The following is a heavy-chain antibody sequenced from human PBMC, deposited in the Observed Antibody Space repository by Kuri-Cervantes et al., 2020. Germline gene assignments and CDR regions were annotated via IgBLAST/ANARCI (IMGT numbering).Heavy chain of an antibody. CDR1: GYSISRGYY. D-gene: IGHD5-18*01. Sequence: SETLSLTCVVSGYSISRGYYWAWIRQPPGKGLEGLGTIYQSGTTYYNPSLRSRVTMSVDRSRNQFSLKLNSVTATDTAVYYCARGIQLQLYYYMDVWGNGTTVTVSS. J-gene: IGHJ6*03. CDR3: ARGIQLQLYYYMDV. V-gene: IGHV4-38-2*01. CDR2: IYQSGTT.